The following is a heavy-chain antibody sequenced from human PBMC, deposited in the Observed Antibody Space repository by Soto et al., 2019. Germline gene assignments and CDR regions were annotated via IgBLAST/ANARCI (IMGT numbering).Heavy chain of an antibody. CDR1: GVTFSDAW. CDR3: TTDLWRIAVVVGSTGYFNP. CDR2: IKSKSDGGTT. J-gene: IGHJ5*02. V-gene: IGHV3-15*01. D-gene: IGHD2-15*01. Sequence: PVGAQRLSCAASGVTFSDAWMSWVRQAPGQGLDWVGRIKSKSDGGTTEYAAPVRGRFTISRDDSKNTLYLQMNSLKTEETAVYYCTTDLWRIAVVVGSTGYFNPWGQGT.